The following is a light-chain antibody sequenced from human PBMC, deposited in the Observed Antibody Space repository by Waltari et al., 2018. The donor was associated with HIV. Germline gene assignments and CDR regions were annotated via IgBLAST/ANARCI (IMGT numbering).Light chain of an antibody. CDR1: NIGSKS. V-gene: IGLV3-21*02. Sequence: SYVLTQPPSVSVAPGQTARITCGGNNIGSKSVHWYQQKPGQAPVLVVYDDSDRTSEIPERFSGSNAGNTATLTISRVEAGDEADYYCQVWDSSSDHVVFGGGTKLTVL. CDR2: DDS. CDR3: QVWDSSSDHVV. J-gene: IGLJ2*01.